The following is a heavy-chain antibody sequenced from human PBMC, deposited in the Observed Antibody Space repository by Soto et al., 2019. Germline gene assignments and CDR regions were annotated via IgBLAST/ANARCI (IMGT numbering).Heavy chain of an antibody. CDR3: ARLSVGSSSWYADYYYYYGMDV. D-gene: IGHD6-13*01. CDR2: IYYSGST. V-gene: IGHV4-39*01. CDR1: GGSISSSSYY. Sequence: QLQLQESGPGLVKPSETLSLTCTVSGGSISSSSYYWGWIRQPPGKGLEWIGSIYYSGSTYYNPSLKSRVTISVDTSKNQFSLKLSSVTAADTAVYYCARLSVGSSSWYADYYYYYGMDVWGQGTTVTVSS. J-gene: IGHJ6*02.